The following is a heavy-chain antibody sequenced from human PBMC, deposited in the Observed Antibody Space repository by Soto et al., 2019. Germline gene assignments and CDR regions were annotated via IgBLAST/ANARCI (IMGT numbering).Heavy chain of an antibody. V-gene: IGHV4-4*07. CDR3: ARGLSNRKYYDFWSGYHDSAYYYYGMDV. D-gene: IGHD3-3*01. Sequence: PSETLSLTCTVSGGSISSYYWSWIRQPAGKGLEWIGRIHTSGSTNYNPSLKSRVTMSVDTSKNQFSLKLSSVTAADTAVYYCARGLSNRKYYDFWSGYHDSAYYYYGMDVWGQGTTVTVSS. CDR1: GGSISSYY. J-gene: IGHJ6*02. CDR2: IHTSGST.